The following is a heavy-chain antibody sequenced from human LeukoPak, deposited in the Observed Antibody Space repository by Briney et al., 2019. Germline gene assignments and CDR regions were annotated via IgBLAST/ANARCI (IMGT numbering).Heavy chain of an antibody. CDR1: GGSISSYY. CDR3: ARHEGHSSSWYWFDP. Sequence: PETLSLTCTVSGGSISSYYWSWIRQPPGKGLEWIGYIYTSGSTNYNPSLKSRVTISVDTSKNQFSLKLSSVTAADTAVYYCARHEGHSSSWYWFDPWGQGTLVTVSS. V-gene: IGHV4-4*09. D-gene: IGHD6-13*01. CDR2: IYTSGST. J-gene: IGHJ5*02.